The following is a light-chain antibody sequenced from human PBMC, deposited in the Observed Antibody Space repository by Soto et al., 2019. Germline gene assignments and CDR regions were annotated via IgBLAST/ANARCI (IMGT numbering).Light chain of an antibody. CDR2: GTG. Sequence: VLTQSPGPLSLSPGQRATLSCGASQSVSSSYLAWYQHKCGQAPRLLMFGTGSRATGIPDRFRGTGSGTDFTLIVNKLEPEDFAVYYCQQYSSTPHTFGQGTKVDIK. V-gene: IGKV3-20*01. CDR1: QSVSSSY. CDR3: QQYSSTPHT. J-gene: IGKJ2*01.